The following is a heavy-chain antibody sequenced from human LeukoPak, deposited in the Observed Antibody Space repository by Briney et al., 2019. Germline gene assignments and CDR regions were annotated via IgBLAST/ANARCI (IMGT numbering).Heavy chain of an antibody. J-gene: IGHJ4*02. D-gene: IGHD3-10*01. Sequence: GGSLRLSCAASGFTFRSYAMSWGRPAPGKGLELVSAISGCESSTYYADSVKGRFTISRDNSKNTLYLQMNSLRAEDTAVYYCAKDILWFGELFPHFFDYWGQGTLVTVSS. CDR2: ISGCESST. V-gene: IGHV3-23*01. CDR1: GFTFRSYA. CDR3: AKDILWFGELFPHFFDY.